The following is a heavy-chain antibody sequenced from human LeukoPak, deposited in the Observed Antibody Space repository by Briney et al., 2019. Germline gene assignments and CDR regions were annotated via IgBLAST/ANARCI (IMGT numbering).Heavy chain of an antibody. CDR2: INSDGSST. J-gene: IGHJ3*02. CDR3: ARVGYSYGHDAFDI. D-gene: IGHD5-18*01. CDR1: EFTFSRYW. V-gene: IGHV3-74*01. Sequence: GGSLRLSCAASEFTFSRYWMHWVRQAPGKGLVWVSRINSDGSSTSYADSVKGRFTISRDNAKNTLYLQMNSLRAEDTAVYYCARVGYSYGHDAFDIWGQGTMVTVSS.